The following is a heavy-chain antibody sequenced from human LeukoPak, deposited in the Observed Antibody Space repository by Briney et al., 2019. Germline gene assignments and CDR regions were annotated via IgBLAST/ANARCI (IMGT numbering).Heavy chain of an antibody. CDR1: GYTFTGYY. D-gene: IGHD5-12*01. CDR2: INPNSGGT. CDR3: ARDGSGYDHGPFDY. J-gene: IGHJ4*02. Sequence: GASVKVSCKASGYTFTGYYMHWVRQAPGQGLEWMGWINPNSGGTNYAQKFQGRVTMTRDTSISTAYMELSRLRSDDTAVYYCARDGSGYDHGPFDYWGQGTLVTVSS. V-gene: IGHV1-2*02.